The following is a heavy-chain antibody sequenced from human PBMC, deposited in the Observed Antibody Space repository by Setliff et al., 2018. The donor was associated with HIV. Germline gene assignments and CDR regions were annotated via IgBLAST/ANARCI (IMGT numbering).Heavy chain of an antibody. CDR2: IIPIFGTA. CDR3: ASGTVTGAFDI. V-gene: IGHV1-69*06. CDR1: GGTFSSYA. J-gene: IGHJ3*02. Sequence: SVKVSCKASGGTFSSYAISWVRQAPGQGLEWMGRIIPIFGTANYAQKFQGRVTITADKSASTAYMELSSLRSEDTAVYYCASGTVTGAFDIWGQGTMVTVSS. D-gene: IGHD4-17*01.